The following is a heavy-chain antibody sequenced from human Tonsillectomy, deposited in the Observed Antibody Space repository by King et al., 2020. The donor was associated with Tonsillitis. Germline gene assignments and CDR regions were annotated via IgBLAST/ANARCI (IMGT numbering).Heavy chain of an antibody. CDR2: IYTSGST. Sequence: VQLQESGPGLVKPSETLSLTCTVSGGSISSYYWSWIRQPAGKGLEWIGRIYTSGSTNYNPSLKSRATMSVDTSKNQFSLKLCSVTAAGTAVYYCARDRASSGWYGFGYWGQGTLVTVSS. V-gene: IGHV4-4*07. CDR3: ARDRASSGWYGFGY. J-gene: IGHJ4*02. D-gene: IGHD6-19*01. CDR1: GGSISSYY.